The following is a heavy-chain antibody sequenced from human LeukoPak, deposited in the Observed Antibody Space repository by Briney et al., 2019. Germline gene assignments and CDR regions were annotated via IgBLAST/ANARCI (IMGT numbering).Heavy chain of an antibody. J-gene: IGHJ4*02. D-gene: IGHD3-22*01. V-gene: IGHV1-46*01. CDR2: INPTGGST. Sequence: GASVKVSCKASGYTFTSYYMHWVRQAPGQGLEWMGLINPTGGSTGYAQKFQGRVTMTRDTSISTAYMELSRLRSDDTAVYYCAREGDYDSSGYQHPFDYWGQGTLVTVSS. CDR3: AREGDYDSSGYQHPFDY. CDR1: GYTFTSYY.